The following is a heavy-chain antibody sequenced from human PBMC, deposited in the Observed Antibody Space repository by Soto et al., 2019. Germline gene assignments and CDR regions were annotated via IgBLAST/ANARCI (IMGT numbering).Heavy chain of an antibody. CDR3: ARGASDYDILTGYYRPWWFDP. D-gene: IGHD3-9*01. Sequence: PSETLSLTCTVSGGSISSYYWSWIRQPPGKGLEWIGYIYYSGSTNYNPSLKSRVTISVDTSKNRFSLKLSSVTAADTAVYYCARGASDYDILTGYYRPWWFDPWGQGTQVTVSS. J-gene: IGHJ5*02. CDR1: GGSISSYY. CDR2: IYYSGST. V-gene: IGHV4-59*01.